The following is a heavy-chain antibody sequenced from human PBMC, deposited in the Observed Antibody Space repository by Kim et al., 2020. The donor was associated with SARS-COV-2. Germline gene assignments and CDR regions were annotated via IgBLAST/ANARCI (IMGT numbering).Heavy chain of an antibody. CDR3: ASDTEANSRIPSTQNAMAG. CDR2: LISPNGHI. D-gene: IGHD1-1*01. V-gene: IGHV3-21*04. J-gene: IGHJ6*02. CDR1: GFNFNTYT. Sequence: GGSLRLSCAASGFNFNTYTMNWVRQAPWKGLEWVSSLISPNGHIYYAESVKGRFTVSGDNAKNSLYLQMHSLSAEGTAVYYCASDTEANSRIPSTQNAMAGWGRGTTVTVTS.